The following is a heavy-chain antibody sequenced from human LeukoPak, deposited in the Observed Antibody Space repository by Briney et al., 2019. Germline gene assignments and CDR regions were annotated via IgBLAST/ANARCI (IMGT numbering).Heavy chain of an antibody. CDR2: IYYSGST. J-gene: IGHJ6*02. V-gene: IGHV4-61*01. Sequence: KPSETLSLTCSVSRGSVSSGSYYWSWIRQPPGKGLEWIGDIYYSGSTNYSPSLKSRVTISVDTSKNQFSLKLSSVTAADTAVYYCARDSRHLSVGAPSYYYGMDVWGQGTTVTVSS. D-gene: IGHD1-26*01. CDR3: ARDSRHLSVGAPSYYYGMDV. CDR1: RGSVSSGSYY.